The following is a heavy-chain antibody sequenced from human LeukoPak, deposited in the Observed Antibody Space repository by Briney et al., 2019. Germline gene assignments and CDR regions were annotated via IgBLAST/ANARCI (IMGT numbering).Heavy chain of an antibody. CDR3: ARLVGATSHFDY. D-gene: IGHD1-26*01. V-gene: IGHV5-51*01. Sequence: GGSLKISCKGSGYSFTSHWIGWVRQMPGKGLEWMGIIYPGDSDTRYSPSFQGQVTFSADKSINTAYLQWSSLKASDTAMYYCARLVGATSHFDYWGQGTLVTVSS. J-gene: IGHJ4*02. CDR1: GYSFTSHW. CDR2: IYPGDSDT.